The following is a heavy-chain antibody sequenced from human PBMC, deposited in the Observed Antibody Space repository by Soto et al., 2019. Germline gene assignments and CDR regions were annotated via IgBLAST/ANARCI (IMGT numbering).Heavy chain of an antibody. Sequence: XSVKVSCKASAGTFSSYAISWVRQAPGQGLEWMGGIIPIFGTANYAQKFQGRVTITADESTSTAYMELSSLRSEETAVYYCAREARIWFGESYFDYWGQGTLVTGSS. CDR1: AGTFSSYA. D-gene: IGHD3-10*01. CDR3: AREARIWFGESYFDY. CDR2: IIPIFGTA. J-gene: IGHJ4*02. V-gene: IGHV1-69*13.